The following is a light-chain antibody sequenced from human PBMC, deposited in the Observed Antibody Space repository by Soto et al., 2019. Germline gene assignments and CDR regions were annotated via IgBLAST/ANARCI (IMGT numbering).Light chain of an antibody. CDR2: EDD. J-gene: IGLJ2*01. CDR1: SSDVGSYHL. CDR3: CSYAGSRIVV. Sequence: QSVLTQPASVSGSPGQSITISCTGTSSDVGSYHLVSWYQQHPGKAPKVMIYEDDKRPSGVSNRFSGSKSGNTASLTISGLQAEDEAVYYCCSYAGSRIVVFGGGTKLTVL. V-gene: IGLV2-23*01.